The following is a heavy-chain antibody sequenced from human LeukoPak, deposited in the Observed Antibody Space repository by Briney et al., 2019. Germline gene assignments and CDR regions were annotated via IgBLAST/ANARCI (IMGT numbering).Heavy chain of an antibody. CDR1: GYTFTGYY. CDR3: ARVYSSSPDFDY. J-gene: IGHJ4*02. CDR2: INPNSGGT. D-gene: IGHD6-13*01. V-gene: IGHV1-2*02. Sequence: SSVKVSCKASGYTFTGYYMHWVRQAPGQGLEWMGWINPNSGGTNYAQKFQGRVTMTRDTSISTAYMELSRLRSDDTAVYYCARVYSSSPDFDYWGPGTLVTVSS.